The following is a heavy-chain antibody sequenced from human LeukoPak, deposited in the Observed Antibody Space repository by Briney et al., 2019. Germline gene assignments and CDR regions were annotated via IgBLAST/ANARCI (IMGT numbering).Heavy chain of an antibody. D-gene: IGHD4-17*01. CDR1: GGSVSDYY. Sequence: SETLSLTCTVSGGSVSDYYWSWIRQSPGKGLEWIGYIYYTGSTSYNPSLRSRVTMSANTSKNQFSLKLSSVTAADTAVYYCARQGYADFSSRPFDYWGQGTLVTVSS. J-gene: IGHJ4*02. V-gene: IGHV4-59*08. CDR3: ARQGYADFSSRPFDY. CDR2: IYYTGST.